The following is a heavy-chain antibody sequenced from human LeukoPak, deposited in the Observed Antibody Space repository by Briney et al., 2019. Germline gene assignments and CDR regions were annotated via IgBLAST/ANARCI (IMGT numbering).Heavy chain of an antibody. CDR1: GFTFSDYY. D-gene: IGHD1-26*01. CDR3: ARGRQNSGSYSDAFDA. J-gene: IGHJ3*01. V-gene: IGHV3-11*04. CDR2: ISSSTSPI. Sequence: GGSLRLSCAASGFTFSDYYMSWIRQTPGKGLEWVAYISSSTSPIYYADSVKGRFTISRDNAKNSLYLQMNNLRAEDTAVYYCARGRQNSGSYSDAFDAWGQGTMVTVSS.